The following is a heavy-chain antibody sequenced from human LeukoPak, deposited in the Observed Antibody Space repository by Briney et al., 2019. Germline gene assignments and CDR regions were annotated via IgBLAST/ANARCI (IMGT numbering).Heavy chain of an antibody. V-gene: IGHV3-64D*06. Sequence: RGCLRLSCSPPRFTLDRFAMHWVRQAPGKGLEYLSGIVSKGRSTHNADSVKGRCTISRDNSKNTLFLQMTSLRAEDTAVYYCVNQISGWVYWGQGTLVTVSS. CDR2: IVSKGRST. D-gene: IGHD6-19*01. J-gene: IGHJ4*02. CDR3: VNQISGWVY. CDR1: RFTLDRFA.